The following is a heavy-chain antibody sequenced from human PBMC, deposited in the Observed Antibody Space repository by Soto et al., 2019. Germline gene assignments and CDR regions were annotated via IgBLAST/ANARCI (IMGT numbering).Heavy chain of an antibody. Sequence: QVQLVQSGAEVKKPGASVKVSCKASGYTFTSYAMHWVRQAPGQRLEWMGWINAGNGNTKYSQKFQGRVTITRDTSASTAYMELSSLRSEDTAVYYCARAGLQWLVPGARCADVWGQGTTVTVSS. J-gene: IGHJ6*02. V-gene: IGHV1-3*01. CDR1: GYTFTSYA. CDR3: ARAGLQWLVPGARCADV. CDR2: INAGNGNT. D-gene: IGHD6-19*01.